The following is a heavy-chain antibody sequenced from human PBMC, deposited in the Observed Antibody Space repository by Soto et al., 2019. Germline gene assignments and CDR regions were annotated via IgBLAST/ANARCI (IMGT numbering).Heavy chain of an antibody. D-gene: IGHD3-3*01. CDR1: GFTFSSYA. V-gene: IGHV3-23*01. J-gene: IGHJ4*02. Sequence: GGSLRLSCAASGFTFSSYAMHWVRQAPGRGLEWVSTISGSGTNIYYADSVQGRFIISRDNSQNTLFLQMSSLRVEDAAKYYCEKAAFGGASDYWGQGTQVTVSS. CDR2: ISGSGTNI. CDR3: EKAAFGGASDY.